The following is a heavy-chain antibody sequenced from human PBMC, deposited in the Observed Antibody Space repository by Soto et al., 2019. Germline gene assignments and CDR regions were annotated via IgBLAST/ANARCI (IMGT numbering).Heavy chain of an antibody. CDR3: ARLEQQLEIYYYYYYGMDV. D-gene: IGHD6-13*01. CDR2: FYYSGSS. CDR1: AGSTRRSGHH. J-gene: IGHJ6*02. Sequence: SETRSLTNTVSAGSTRRSGHHWCCLRHQPGMVLELIGSFYYSGSSYYNPSLKSRFSISVDTSKIQFSLKLSSVTAADTAVYYCARLEQQLEIYYYYYYGMDVWGQGTTVT. V-gene: IGHV4-39*01.